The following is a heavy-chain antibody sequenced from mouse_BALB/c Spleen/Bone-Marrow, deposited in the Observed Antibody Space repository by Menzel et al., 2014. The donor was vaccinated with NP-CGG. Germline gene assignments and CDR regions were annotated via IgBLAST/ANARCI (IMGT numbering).Heavy chain of an antibody. J-gene: IGHJ3*01. D-gene: IGHD1-1*01. CDR2: INPDSSTI. Sequence: EVMLVESGGGLVQPGGSLKLSCAASGFKFSRYCTSWVWPSPAKGIEWIGEINPDSSTINYTQSLKDKFIISRDNAKNTLYLQMSKEGSEDTDLYECSRLSYCGLFAYWGQGTLVTVSA. CDR1: GFKFSRYC. CDR3: SRLSYCGLFAY. V-gene: IGHV4-1*02.